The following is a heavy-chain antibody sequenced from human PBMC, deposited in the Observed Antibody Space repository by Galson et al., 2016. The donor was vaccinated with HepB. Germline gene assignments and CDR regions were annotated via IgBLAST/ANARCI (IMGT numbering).Heavy chain of an antibody. D-gene: IGHD3-10*01. CDR2: IYPGDSDT. J-gene: IGHJ6*02. CDR1: GYIFSNYW. CDR3: ARGGSGSPLASYFYPCDGMDV. Sequence: QSGAEVKEPGESLKISCKGSGYIFSNYWIGWVRQMPGKGLEWMGIIYPGDSDTRYSPSFQGQVTISADNSIRTAYLQWSSLKASDTAMYFCARGGSGSPLASYFYPCDGMDVWGQGTTVTVSS. V-gene: IGHV5-51*01.